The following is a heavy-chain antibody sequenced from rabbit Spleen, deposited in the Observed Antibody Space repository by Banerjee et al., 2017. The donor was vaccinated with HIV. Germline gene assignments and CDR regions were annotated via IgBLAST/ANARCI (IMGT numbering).Heavy chain of an antibody. V-gene: IGHV1S45*01. Sequence: QQHLVESGGGLVQPGGSLKLSCTASGFDFSRYGVSWVRQAPGKGLEWIGYIDPIFGSTYYASWAKGRFTISKTSSTTVTLQMTSLTAADTATYFCARDGAGGSYFALWGPGTLVTVS. CDR1: GFDFSRYG. CDR2: IDPIFGST. J-gene: IGHJ6*01. D-gene: IGHD8-1*01. CDR3: ARDGAGGSYFAL.